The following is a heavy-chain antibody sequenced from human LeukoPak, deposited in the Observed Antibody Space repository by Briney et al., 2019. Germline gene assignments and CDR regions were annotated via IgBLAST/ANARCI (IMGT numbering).Heavy chain of an antibody. J-gene: IGHJ3*02. CDR1: GGSISSSSYN. CDR3: ARDRGGLDAFDI. CDR2: IDNTGST. D-gene: IGHD3-10*01. V-gene: IGHV4-39*07. Sequence: PSETLSLTCTVSGGSISSSSYNWGWIRQPPGKGLEWIGIIDNTGSTYYNPSLKSRVTISVDTSKNQFSLKLSSVTAADTAIYYCARDRGGLDAFDIWGQGTMVTVSS.